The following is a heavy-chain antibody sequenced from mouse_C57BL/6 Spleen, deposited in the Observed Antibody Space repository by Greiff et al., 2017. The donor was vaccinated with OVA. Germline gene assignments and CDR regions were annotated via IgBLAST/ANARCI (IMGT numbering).Heavy chain of an antibody. Sequence: EVQLQQSGPELVKPGASVKISCKASGYTFTDYYMNWVKQSHGKSLEWIGDINPNNGGTSYNQKFKGKATLTVDKSSSTAYMELRSLTSEDSAVYYCARLYSNYGDYAMDYWGQGTSVTVSS. V-gene: IGHV1-26*01. J-gene: IGHJ4*01. CDR1: GYTFTDYY. CDR2: INPNNGGT. CDR3: ARLYSNYGDYAMDY. D-gene: IGHD2-5*01.